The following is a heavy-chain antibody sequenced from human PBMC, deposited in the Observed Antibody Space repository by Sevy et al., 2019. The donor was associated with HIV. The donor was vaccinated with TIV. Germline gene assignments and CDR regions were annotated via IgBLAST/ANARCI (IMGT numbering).Heavy chain of an antibody. Sequence: ASVKVSCKASGYYFTGYYVHWVRQAPGQGLEWMGWINPNGGGTNIGQKFHGRVTMSRDTSITTADMELIRLRSNDTGVYYCAGSVYGSGTYLNDYWGQGTLVTVSS. V-gene: IGHV1-2*02. J-gene: IGHJ4*02. CDR3: AGSVYGSGTYLNDY. CDR2: INPNGGGT. D-gene: IGHD3-10*01. CDR1: GYYFTGYY.